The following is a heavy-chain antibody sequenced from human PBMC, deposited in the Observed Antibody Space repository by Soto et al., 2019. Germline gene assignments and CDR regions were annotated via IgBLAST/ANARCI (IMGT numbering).Heavy chain of an antibody. V-gene: IGHV1-3*01. CDR3: ARDYYDSSGYYPDAFDI. CDR2: INAGNGNT. J-gene: IGHJ3*02. D-gene: IGHD3-22*01. CDR1: GYTCTSYA. Sequence: ASVKVSCKASGYTCTSYAMHWVHQAPGQRLEWMGWINAGNGNTKYSQKFQGRVTITRDTSASTAYMELSSLRSEDTAVYYCARDYYDSSGYYPDAFDIWGQGTMVTVSS.